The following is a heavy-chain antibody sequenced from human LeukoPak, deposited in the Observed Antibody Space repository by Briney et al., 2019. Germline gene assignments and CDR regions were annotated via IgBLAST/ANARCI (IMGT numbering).Heavy chain of an antibody. J-gene: IGHJ4*02. CDR2: ISSGSGSI. CDR3: AKDNVRLRDGPYFLEY. Sequence: GGSLRLSCAASGFTFSSYSMNWVRQAPGKGLEWVSHISSGSGSISYANSVKGRFTISRDNAKNSLYLQMNSLRAEDTALYYCAKDNVRLRDGPYFLEYWGPGTLVTVSS. CDR1: GFTFSSYS. V-gene: IGHV3-48*01. D-gene: IGHD2-15*01.